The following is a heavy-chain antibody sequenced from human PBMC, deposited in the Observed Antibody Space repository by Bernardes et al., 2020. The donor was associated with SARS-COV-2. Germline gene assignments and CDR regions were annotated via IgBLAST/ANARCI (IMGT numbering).Heavy chain of an antibody. Sequence: AGSLRLSCAASGFTFSSYWMHWVRQAPGKGLLWVSRINTDGSSTTYADSVKGRFTISRDNAKDTLYLQMNSLRAEDTAVYYCASSVNGYYVYWGQGALVTVSS. J-gene: IGHJ4*02. CDR3: ASSVNGYYVY. CDR2: INTDGSST. D-gene: IGHD3-3*01. V-gene: IGHV3-74*01. CDR1: GFTFSSYW.